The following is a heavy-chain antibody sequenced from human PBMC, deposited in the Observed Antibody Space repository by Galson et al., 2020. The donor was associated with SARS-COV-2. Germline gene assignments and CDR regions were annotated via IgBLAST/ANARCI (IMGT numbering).Heavy chain of an antibody. J-gene: IGHJ6*02. D-gene: IGHD1-1*01. V-gene: IGHV1-2*02. Sequence: ASVKVSCKASGYTFTGYYMHWVRQAPGQGLEWMGWINPNSGGTNYAQKFQGRVTMTRDTSISTAYMELSRLRSDDTAVYYCASRTTGTTRFYYYGMDVWGQGTTVTVSS. CDR2: INPNSGGT. CDR1: GYTFTGYY. CDR3: ASRTTGTTRFYYYGMDV.